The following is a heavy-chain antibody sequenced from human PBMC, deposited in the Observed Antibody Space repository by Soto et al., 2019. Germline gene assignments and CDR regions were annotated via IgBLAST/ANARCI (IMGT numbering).Heavy chain of an antibody. CDR3: ARDGSILSSYHHYNILGPYYFDY. J-gene: IGHJ4*02. CDR1: GYTFTNYY. D-gene: IGHD6-6*01. V-gene: IGHV1-46*03. CDR2: INPSGGST. Sequence: ASVKVSCKASGYTFTNYYAHWVRQAPGQGLEWMGIINPSGGSTNYAQKFQGRVTMTRDTSTSTVYMELSSLRSEDTAVYYCARDGSILSSYHHYNILGPYYFDYWGQGTLVTVSS.